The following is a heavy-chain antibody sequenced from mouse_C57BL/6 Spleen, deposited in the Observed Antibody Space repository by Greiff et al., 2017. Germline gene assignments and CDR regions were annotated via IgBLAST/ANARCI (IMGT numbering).Heavy chain of an antibody. CDR3: TRGGKGFAY. Sequence: VQLKPSGAELVRPGASVKLSCTASGFNIKDDYMHWVKQRPEQGLEWIGWIDPENGDTEYASKFQGKATITADTSSNTAYLQLSSLTSEDTAVYYCTRGGKGFAYWGQGTLVTVSA. J-gene: IGHJ3*01. CDR1: GFNIKDDY. D-gene: IGHD1-1*02. CDR2: IDPENGDT. V-gene: IGHV14-4*01.